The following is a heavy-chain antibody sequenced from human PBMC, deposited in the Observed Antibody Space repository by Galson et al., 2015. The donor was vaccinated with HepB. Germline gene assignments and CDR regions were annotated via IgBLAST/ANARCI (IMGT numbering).Heavy chain of an antibody. CDR2: IRSKASNYAT. V-gene: IGHV3-73*01. CDR3: TRPTDLSGYSSS. J-gene: IGHJ4*02. D-gene: IGHD6-13*01. Sequence: LRLSCAASGFTFSGSAIHWVRQTSGKGLEWVGRIRSKASNYATDYAASLKGRFTTSRDDSKNTAYLHMKSLKTEDTAVYYCTRPTDLSGYSSSWGQGTLVTVSS. CDR1: GFTFSGSA.